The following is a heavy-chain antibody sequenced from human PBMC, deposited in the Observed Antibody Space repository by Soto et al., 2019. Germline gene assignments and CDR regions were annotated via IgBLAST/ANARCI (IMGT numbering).Heavy chain of an antibody. CDR1: GFAFSSHP. CDR2: ISDGGDLT. CDR3: ARRVIGSSRAFDI. V-gene: IGHV3-23*01. J-gene: IGHJ3*02. D-gene: IGHD3-10*01. Sequence: GGSLRLSCAAPGFAFSSHPMSWVRQAPEKGLEWVAGISDGGDLTYNADSVRGRFTISRDNSRNTLYLQMNSLRAEDTAVYYCARRVIGSSRAFDIWGQGTMVT.